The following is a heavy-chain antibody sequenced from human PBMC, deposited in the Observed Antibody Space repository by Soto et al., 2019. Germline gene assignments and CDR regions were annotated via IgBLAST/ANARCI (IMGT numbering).Heavy chain of an antibody. CDR2: ISYDGSNK. Sequence: PGGSLRLSCAASGFTFSSYAMHWVRQAPGKGLEWVAVISYDGSNKYYADSVNGRFTISRDNSKNTLYLQMNSLRAEDTAVYYCATYYYDSSGYYPSFDYWGQGTLVTVAS. V-gene: IGHV3-30-3*01. CDR1: GFTFSSYA. J-gene: IGHJ4*02. CDR3: ATYYYDSSGYYPSFDY. D-gene: IGHD3-22*01.